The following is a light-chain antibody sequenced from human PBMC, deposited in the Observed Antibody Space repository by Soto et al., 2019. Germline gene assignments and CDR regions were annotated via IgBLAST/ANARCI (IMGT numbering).Light chain of an antibody. CDR3: MQALQTPFT. J-gene: IGKJ4*01. Sequence: DIVMTQSPLSLPVTPGEPASISCRSSQSLLHSNGYNYLDWYLQKPGQSPQLLIYLGSNRASGVPDRFSGSGSGTDFTLKISKLEAEDVGVYYCMQALQTPFTFGGGTKVDI. CDR2: LGS. V-gene: IGKV2-28*01. CDR1: QSLLHSNGYNY.